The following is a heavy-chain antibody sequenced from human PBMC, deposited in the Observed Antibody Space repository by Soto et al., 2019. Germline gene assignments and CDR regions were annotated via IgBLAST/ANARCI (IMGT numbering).Heavy chain of an antibody. Sequence: PSETLSLTCTVSGDSLSLYYWSWIRLSPGKGLEWIGYIYSTGSSNQNPSLPDRVAVSADASKNQFYLTLSSMTAADTAVYYCARGERKVNWRPYFDTWGQGIQVTVSS. CDR1: GDSLSLYY. J-gene: IGHJ5*02. V-gene: IGHV4-59*01. CDR3: ARGERKVNWRPYFDT. D-gene: IGHD1-26*01. CDR2: IYSTGSS.